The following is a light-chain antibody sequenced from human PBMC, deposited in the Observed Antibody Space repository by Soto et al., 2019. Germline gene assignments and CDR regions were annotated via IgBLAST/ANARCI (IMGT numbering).Light chain of an antibody. CDR1: QSVAANY. J-gene: IGKJ3*01. CDR2: GAS. Sequence: EVVLTQSPGTLSSSPGERATLSCRASQSVAANYLAWYQQKRVQAPRLLIYGASSRATGIPDRFSGSGSGTDFTITISRLAPEDFSVYYCHQYGTAPLTFGPGNKVDIK. CDR3: HQYGTAPLT. V-gene: IGKV3-20*01.